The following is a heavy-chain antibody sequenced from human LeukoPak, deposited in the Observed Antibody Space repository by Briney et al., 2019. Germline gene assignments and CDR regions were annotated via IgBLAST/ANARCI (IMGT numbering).Heavy chain of an antibody. CDR1: GGSISSSSYY. V-gene: IGHV4-39*01. Sequence: SETLSLTCTFSGGSISSSSYYWGWIRQPPGKGLEWIGSIYYSGSTYYNPSLKSRVTISVDTSKNQFSLKLSSVTAADTAVYYCARHPDGMDVWGQGTTVTVSS. CDR3: ARHPDGMDV. J-gene: IGHJ6*02. CDR2: IYYSGST.